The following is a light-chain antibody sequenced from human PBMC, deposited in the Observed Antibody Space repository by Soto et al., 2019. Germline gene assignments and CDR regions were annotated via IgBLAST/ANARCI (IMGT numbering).Light chain of an antibody. CDR2: GAS. Sequence: EIVMPQSPATLSVSPGERATLSGRASQSVSSNLAWYQQKPGQAPRLLIYGASTRATGIPARVIGSGSGTEMTLTISSLAFEDFAVYYCHQYNNWSQLTFGGGTKVEIK. CDR1: QSVSSN. V-gene: IGKV3-15*01. CDR3: HQYNNWSQLT. J-gene: IGKJ4*01.